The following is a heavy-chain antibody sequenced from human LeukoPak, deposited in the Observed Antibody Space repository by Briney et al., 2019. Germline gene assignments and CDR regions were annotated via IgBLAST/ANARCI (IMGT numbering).Heavy chain of an antibody. CDR1: GDSVSSVY. J-gene: IGHJ4*02. D-gene: IGHD1-26*01. CDR3: ARSNDKGVGATYVDY. Sequence: SETLSLTCNVSGDSVSSVYWSWIRQPPGKGLEWIGYIYYNGYTYYNPSLESRVTISVDTSKNQFSLNLRSVTAADTAVYYCARSNDKGVGATYVDYWGQGTLVTVSS. CDR2: IYYNGYT. V-gene: IGHV4-59*02.